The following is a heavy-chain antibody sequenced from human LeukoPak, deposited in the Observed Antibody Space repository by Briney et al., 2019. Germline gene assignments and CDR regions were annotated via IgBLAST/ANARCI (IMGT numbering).Heavy chain of an antibody. Sequence: ASVKVSCKASGYTFTGYYMHWVRQAPGQRLEWMGWINPNSGGTNYAQKFQGRVTMTRDTSISTAYMELSRLRSDDTAVYYCARDSTPQQLVPKTGNQEFDYWGQGTLVTVSS. CDR1: GYTFTGYY. J-gene: IGHJ4*02. D-gene: IGHD6-13*01. V-gene: IGHV1-2*02. CDR3: ARDSTPQQLVPKTGNQEFDY. CDR2: INPNSGGT.